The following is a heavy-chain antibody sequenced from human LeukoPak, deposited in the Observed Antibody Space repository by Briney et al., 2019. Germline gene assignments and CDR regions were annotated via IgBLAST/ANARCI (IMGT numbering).Heavy chain of an antibody. CDR3: AASHYYDSSGYHY. CDR2: IYYSGST. D-gene: IGHD3-22*01. V-gene: IGHV4-61*05. J-gene: IGHJ4*02. Sequence: SETLSLTCTVSGGSIRSTTYYWGWIRQPPGKGLEWIGYIYYSGSTNYNPSLKSRVTISVDTSKNQFSLKLSSVTAADTAVYYCAASHYYDSSGYHYWGQGTLVTVSS. CDR1: GGSIRSTTYY.